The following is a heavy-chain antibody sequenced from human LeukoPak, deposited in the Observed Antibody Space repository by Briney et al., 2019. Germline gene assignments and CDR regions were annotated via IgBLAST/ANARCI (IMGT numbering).Heavy chain of an antibody. J-gene: IGHJ6*02. CDR3: ARGYCSSTSCPKTLHIYYYYYGMDV. Sequence: SETLSLTCAVYGGSFSGYYWSWIRQPPGKGLEWIGEINHSGSTNYNPSLKSRVTISVDTSKNQFSLKLSSVTAADTAVYYCARGYCSSTSCPKTLHIYYYYYGMDVWGQGTTVTVSS. CDR1: GGSFSGYY. V-gene: IGHV4-34*01. D-gene: IGHD2-2*01. CDR2: INHSGST.